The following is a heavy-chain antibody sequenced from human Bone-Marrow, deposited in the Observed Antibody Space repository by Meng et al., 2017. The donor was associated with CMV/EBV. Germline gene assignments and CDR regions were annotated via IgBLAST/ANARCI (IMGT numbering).Heavy chain of an antibody. D-gene: IGHD5-18*01. V-gene: IGHV4-59*01. CDR1: GCPFRSYY. CDR2: IYYSGST. Sequence: SGPLSLTCTVPGCPFRSYYWSWIRQPPGKGLEWIGYIYYSGSTNYNPPLKSRVTISVDTSKNQFSLTVSPVTAADTAVYYCARGLRDGETADNYYYNYGMDVWGQGTTVTVSS. J-gene: IGHJ6*02. CDR3: ARGLRDGETADNYYYNYGMDV.